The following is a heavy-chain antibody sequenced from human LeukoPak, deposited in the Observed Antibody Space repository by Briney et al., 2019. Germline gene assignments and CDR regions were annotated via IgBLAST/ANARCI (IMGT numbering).Heavy chain of an antibody. V-gene: IGHV3-23*01. CDR3: AKDGQVTTSYFDI. CDR1: GFTFSSYA. CDR2: ISGSGGGT. D-gene: IGHD1-1*01. J-gene: IGHJ3*02. Sequence: GGSLRLSCAASGFTFSSYAMSWVRQAPGKGLEWVSAISGSGGGTYYADSVKGRFTISRDNSKNTLYLQMNSLRAEDTAVYYCAKDGQVTTSYFDIWGQGTMVTVSS.